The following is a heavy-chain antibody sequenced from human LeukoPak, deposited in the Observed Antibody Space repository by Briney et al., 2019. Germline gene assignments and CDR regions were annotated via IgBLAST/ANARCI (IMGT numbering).Heavy chain of an antibody. CDR3: ARLAPTLLNWFDP. V-gene: IGHV4-39*07. D-gene: IGHD2-15*01. Sequence: SETLSLTCTVSGDSISSSSDYWAWIRQPPGKGLEWIGTIYYSGSTYYNPSLKSRVTISVDPSKNQFSLKVRSVTAADTAVYYCARLAPTLLNWFDPWGQGTLVTVSS. CDR1: GDSISSSSDY. J-gene: IGHJ5*02. CDR2: IYYSGST.